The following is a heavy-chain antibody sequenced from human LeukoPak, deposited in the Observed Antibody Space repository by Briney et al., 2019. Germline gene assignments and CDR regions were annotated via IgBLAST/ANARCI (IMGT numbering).Heavy chain of an antibody. J-gene: IGHJ4*02. CDR3: ATLPAAMKFSIDY. CDR1: GYTLTELS. V-gene: IGHV1-24*01. D-gene: IGHD2-2*01. Sequence: ASVKVSCKVSGYTLTELSMHWVRQAPGKGLEWMGGFDPEDGETIYAQKFQGRVTMTEDTSTDTAYMELSSLRPEDTAVYYCATLPAAMKFSIDYWGQGTLVTVSS. CDR2: FDPEDGET.